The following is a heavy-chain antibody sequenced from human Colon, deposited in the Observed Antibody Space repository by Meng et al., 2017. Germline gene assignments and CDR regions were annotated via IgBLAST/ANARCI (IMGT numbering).Heavy chain of an antibody. D-gene: IGHD3-10*01. J-gene: IGHJ4*02. Sequence: GGSLRLSCAASGFTFSSYWMIWVRQAPGKGLEWVANIKQDTSEKYYVDSVKGRFTVSRDNAKNSLYLQMNSLRVEDTAVYYCARSLQGADYFDYWGQGTLVTVSS. CDR2: IKQDTSEK. CDR3: ARSLQGADYFDY. V-gene: IGHV3-7*01. CDR1: GFTFSSYW.